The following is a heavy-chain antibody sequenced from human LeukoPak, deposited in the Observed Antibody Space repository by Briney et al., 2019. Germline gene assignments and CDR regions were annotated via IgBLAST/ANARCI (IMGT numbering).Heavy chain of an antibody. V-gene: IGHV5-51*01. CDR1: GYSFTSYW. Sequence: PGESLKISCKGSGYSFTSYWIGWVRQMPGKGLEWMGIIYPGDSDTRYSPSFQGQVTIPADKSISTAYLQWSSLKASDTAMYYCARSTGASQWLVGFDYWGQGTLVTVSS. CDR2: IYPGDSDT. CDR3: ARSTGASQWLVGFDY. D-gene: IGHD6-19*01. J-gene: IGHJ4*02.